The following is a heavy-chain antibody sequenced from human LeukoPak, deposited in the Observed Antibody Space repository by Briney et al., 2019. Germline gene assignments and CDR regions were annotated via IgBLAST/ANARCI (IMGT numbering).Heavy chain of an antibody. D-gene: IGHD3-3*01. V-gene: IGHV3-30*02. CDR2: IRFDGTDS. CDR3: AMERLSGFSFVH. Sequence: GGSLRLSCVASGFTRGMHWVRQAPGYGLEWVGFIRFDGTDSDYADSVKGRFTISRDNSKNTLFLQLSSLKPEDTAMYYCAMERLSGFSFVHWGQGTLVAVSS. CDR1: GFTRG. J-gene: IGHJ5*02.